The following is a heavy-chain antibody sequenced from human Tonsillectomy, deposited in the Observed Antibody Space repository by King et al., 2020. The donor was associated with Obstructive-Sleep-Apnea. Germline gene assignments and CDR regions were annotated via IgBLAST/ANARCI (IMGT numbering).Heavy chain of an antibody. D-gene: IGHD3-10*01. J-gene: IGHJ6*02. Sequence: VQLQESGPGLVQPSETLSLTCTVSGASISSDFWSWSRQPPGKGLEWIGYIYYSGSTYYNPSLKSRVTISVDRSKNQFSLKLSSVTAADTAVYCAFGSGSSYYAMDVWGQGTTVTVSS. CDR3: FGSGSSYYAMDV. CDR2: IYYSGST. V-gene: IGHV4-59*01. CDR1: GASISSDF.